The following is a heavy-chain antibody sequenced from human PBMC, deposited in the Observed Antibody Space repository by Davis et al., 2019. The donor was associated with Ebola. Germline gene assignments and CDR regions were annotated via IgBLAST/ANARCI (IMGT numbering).Heavy chain of an antibody. D-gene: IGHD6-19*01. CDR3: ATCGFCVSASGIDY. CDR2: LSLTGGST. CDR1: GFIFSNYA. J-gene: IGHJ4*02. Sequence: PGGSLRLSCAASGFIFSNYAMTWVRQAPGKGLEWVSALSLTGGSTYYADSVKGRFTISRDNSKNTLYLYMHSLSADDTAIYYCATCGFCVSASGIDYRGQGTLVTVSS. V-gene: IGHV3-23*01.